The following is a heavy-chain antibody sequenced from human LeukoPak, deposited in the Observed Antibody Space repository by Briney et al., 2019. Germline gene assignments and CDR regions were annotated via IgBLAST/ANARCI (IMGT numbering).Heavy chain of an antibody. J-gene: IGHJ3*02. D-gene: IGHD3-3*01. CDR1: GYTFTSYY. CDR3: ARPYYDFWSGYDDAFDI. V-gene: IGHV1-46*01. Sequence: GASVKVSCKASGYTFTSYYMHWVRQAPGQGLEWMGIINPSGGSTSYAQKFQGRVTMTRDMSTSTVYMELSSLRSDDTAVYYCARPYYDFWSGYDDAFDIWGQGTMVTVSS. CDR2: INPSGGST.